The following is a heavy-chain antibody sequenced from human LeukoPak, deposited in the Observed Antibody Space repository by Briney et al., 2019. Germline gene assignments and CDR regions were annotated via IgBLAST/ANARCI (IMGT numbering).Heavy chain of an antibody. J-gene: IGHJ5*02. CDR1: GGSISSYY. V-gene: IGHV4-4*07. D-gene: IGHD1-26*01. Sequence: SETLSLTCTVSGGSISSYYWSWIRQPAGKGLEWIGRIYTSGSTNYNPSLKSRVTMSVDTSKNQFSLKLSSVTAADTAVYYCARDDSIVGATFWFDPWGQGTLVTVSS. CDR2: IYTSGST. CDR3: ARDDSIVGATFWFDP.